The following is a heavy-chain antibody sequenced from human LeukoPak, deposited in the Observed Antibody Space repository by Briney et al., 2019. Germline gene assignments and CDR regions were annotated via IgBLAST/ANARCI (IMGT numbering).Heavy chain of an antibody. V-gene: IGHV3-21*04. CDR3: AKSPDYDFWSGYYTGIGY. Sequence: GGSLRLSCAASGFTFSSYSMNWVRQAPGKGLEWVSSISSSSSYIYYADSVKGRFTISRDNSKNTLYLQMNSLRAEDTAVYYCAKSPDYDFWSGYYTGIGYWGQGTLVTVSS. CDR2: ISSSSSYI. J-gene: IGHJ4*02. D-gene: IGHD3-3*01. CDR1: GFTFSSYS.